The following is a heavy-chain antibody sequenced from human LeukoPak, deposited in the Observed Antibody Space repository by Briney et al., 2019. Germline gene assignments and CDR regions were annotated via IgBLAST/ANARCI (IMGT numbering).Heavy chain of an antibody. V-gene: IGHV1-3*01. Sequence: GASVKVSCKASGYTFINYAIHWVRQAPGQRLEWMGWINPYNGDTEYSQKLQCRVTITKDTSASTAYMDLSTLRSEDTAVYYCARGSSSDWPLEYWGRGILVTVSS. CDR2: INPYNGDT. CDR3: ARGSSSDWPLEY. CDR1: GYTFINYA. D-gene: IGHD6-19*01. J-gene: IGHJ4*02.